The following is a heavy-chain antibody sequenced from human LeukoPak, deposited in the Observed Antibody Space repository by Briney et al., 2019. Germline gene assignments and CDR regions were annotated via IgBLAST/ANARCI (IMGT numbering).Heavy chain of an antibody. CDR2: IYYSGST. Sequence: SETLSLTCTVSGGSISSYYWSWIRQPPGKGLEWIGYIYYSGSTNYNPSLKSRVTISVETSKNQFSLKLSSVTAADTAVYYCVRSGYSYGDYFDYWGQGTLVTVSS. D-gene: IGHD5-18*01. CDR1: GGSISSYY. CDR3: VRSGYSYGDYFDY. V-gene: IGHV4-59*01. J-gene: IGHJ4*02.